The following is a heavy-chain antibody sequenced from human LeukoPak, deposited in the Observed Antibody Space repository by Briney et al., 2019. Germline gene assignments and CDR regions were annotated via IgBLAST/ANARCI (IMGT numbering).Heavy chain of an antibody. D-gene: IGHD6-13*01. V-gene: IGHV1-18*01. CDR2: ISTYNGHT. Sequence: ASVKVSCKASGYTFIDYGVSWVRQAPGQGLEWMGWISTYNGHTYYAQKLQGRVTMTTDTSTSTAYIELRSLRSDDTAVYYCARDAAAAGPFDYWGQGTLVTVSS. J-gene: IGHJ4*02. CDR3: ARDAAAAGPFDY. CDR1: GYTFIDYG.